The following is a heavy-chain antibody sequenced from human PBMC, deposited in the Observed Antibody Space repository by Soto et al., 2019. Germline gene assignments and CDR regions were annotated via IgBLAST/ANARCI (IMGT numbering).Heavy chain of an antibody. V-gene: IGHV1-69*06. CDR3: ARVDYDSSGYYYAHFDY. CDR2: IIPIFGTA. J-gene: IGHJ4*02. Sequence: ASVKVSCKASGGTFSSYAISWVRQAPGQGLEWMGGIIPIFGTANYAQKFQGRVTITADKSTSTAYMELSSPRSEDTAVYYCARVDYDSSGYYYAHFDYWGQGTLVTVS. CDR1: GGTFSSYA. D-gene: IGHD3-22*01.